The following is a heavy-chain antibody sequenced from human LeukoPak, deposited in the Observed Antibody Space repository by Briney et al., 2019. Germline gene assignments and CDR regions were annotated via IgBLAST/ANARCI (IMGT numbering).Heavy chain of an antibody. CDR1: GFNFRSYA. CDR3: ARAPIAVAGTRQPVDY. V-gene: IGHV3-23*01. J-gene: IGHJ4*02. Sequence: GGSLRLSCVASGFNFRSYAMSWVRQAPGKGLEWVSAISGSGDSTYYADSVKGRFTISRDNSKNTLYLQMNSLRAEDTAVYYCARAPIAVAGTRQPVDYWGQGTLVTVSS. D-gene: IGHD6-19*01. CDR2: ISGSGDST.